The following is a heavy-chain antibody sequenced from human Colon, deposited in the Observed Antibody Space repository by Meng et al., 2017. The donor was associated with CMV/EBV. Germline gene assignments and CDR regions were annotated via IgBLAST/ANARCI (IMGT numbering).Heavy chain of an antibody. Sequence: QAHLVQSGAEVKKPGSSVKVPCKASGSTFTRYAISWVRLAPGQGLEWMGQIAPLFATTNYARKFQAIVPITADESTGTTYMELNSLRADDTALYYCAAVLSWGGYESFFDYWGQGTLVTVSS. CDR1: GSTFTRYA. CDR3: AAVLSWGGYESFFDY. D-gene: IGHD3-16*01. J-gene: IGHJ4*02. CDR2: IAPLFATT. V-gene: IGHV1-69*12.